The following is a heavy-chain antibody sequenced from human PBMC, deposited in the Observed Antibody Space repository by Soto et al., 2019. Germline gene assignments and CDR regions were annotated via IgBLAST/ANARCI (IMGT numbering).Heavy chain of an antibody. D-gene: IGHD1-1*01. CDR2: FYYSGNT. Sequence: QLPLQESGPGLVKPSETLSLTCSVSGDSISGSTYCWGWMRQPPGKGLEWIASFYYSGNTYNNPSLKSRVTIVVDTSKNQFSLKLSSVSAADPAVYYCARRHGLDIDAYYWGPGTLVTVSS. J-gene: IGHJ4*02. CDR1: GDSISGSTYC. CDR3: ARRHGLDIDAYY. V-gene: IGHV4-39*01.